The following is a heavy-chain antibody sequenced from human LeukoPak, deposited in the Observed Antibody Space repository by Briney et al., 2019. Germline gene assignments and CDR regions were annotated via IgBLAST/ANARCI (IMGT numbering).Heavy chain of an antibody. Sequence: GGSLRLSCEASGFPFSSNSMSWVRQARGKGLEWVSSITSSSRYIYYADSVKGRFTISRDNANNSLYLQMSSLRAEDTAVYYCASGEGPYYYDSSGYYPESYWGQGTLVTVSS. CDR3: ASGEGPYYYDSSGYYPESY. J-gene: IGHJ4*02. CDR2: ITSSSRYI. V-gene: IGHV3-21*01. CDR1: GFPFSSNS. D-gene: IGHD3-22*01.